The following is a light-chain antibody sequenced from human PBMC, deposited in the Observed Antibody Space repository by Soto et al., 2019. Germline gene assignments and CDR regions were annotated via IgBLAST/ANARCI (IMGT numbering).Light chain of an antibody. V-gene: IGKV3-15*01. CDR2: GAS. Sequence: EIVMTQSPATLSVSPGERDTLSWRASQSVSSNLAWYQQKPGQAPRLLIYGASTRATGIPARFSGSGSGTEFTLTISSLQSEDFAVYYCQQYNNWPPMYTFGQGTKLEIK. CDR3: QQYNNWPPMYT. CDR1: QSVSSN. J-gene: IGKJ2*01.